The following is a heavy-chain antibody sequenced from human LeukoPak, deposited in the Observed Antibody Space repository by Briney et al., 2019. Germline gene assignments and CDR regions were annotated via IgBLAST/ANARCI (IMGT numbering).Heavy chain of an antibody. J-gene: IGHJ4*02. CDR1: GFTFNMYT. CDR3: ARDRRLQLWSPAGFDY. Sequence: GGSLRLSCAASGFTFNMYTMNWVRQAPGKGLEWVSSISSSGVYIYYADSLKGRFTISRDNAKNSLYLQMNSLRADDTAVYYCARDRRLQLWSPAGFDYWGQGTLVTASS. CDR2: ISSSGVYI. V-gene: IGHV3-21*01. D-gene: IGHD5-18*01.